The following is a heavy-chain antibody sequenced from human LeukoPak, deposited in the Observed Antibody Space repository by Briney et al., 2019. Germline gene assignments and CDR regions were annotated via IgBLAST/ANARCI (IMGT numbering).Heavy chain of an antibody. J-gene: IGHJ2*01. V-gene: IGHV3-30*18. CDR3: AKDVAGGITHWYFDL. CDR2: ISYDGSNK. CDR1: GFTFSSYG. Sequence: GRSLRLSCAASGFTFSSYGMHWVRQAPGKGLEGGALISYDGSNKYYADSVKGRFTISRDNSNNSLYLQMNSLRAEDTAVYYCAKDVAGGITHWYFDLWGRGTLVTVSS. D-gene: IGHD6-13*01.